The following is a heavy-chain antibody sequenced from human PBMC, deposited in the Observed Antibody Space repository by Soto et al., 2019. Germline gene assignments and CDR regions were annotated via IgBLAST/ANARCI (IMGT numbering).Heavy chain of an antibody. CDR1: GGSISSYY. CDR3: ARERGSSSPFFDY. J-gene: IGHJ4*02. V-gene: IGHV4-59*01. D-gene: IGHD6-13*01. Sequence: PSETLSLTCTVSGGSISSYYWSWIRQPPGKGLEWIGYIYYSGSTNYNPSLKSRVTISVDTSKNQFSLKLSSVTAADTAVYYCARERGSSSPFFDYWGQGTLVTVSS. CDR2: IYYSGST.